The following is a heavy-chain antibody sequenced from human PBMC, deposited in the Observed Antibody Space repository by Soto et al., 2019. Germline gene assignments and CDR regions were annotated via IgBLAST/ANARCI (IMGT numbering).Heavy chain of an antibody. CDR1: GFTFSSYE. V-gene: IGHV3-48*03. CDR2: ISSSGSTI. D-gene: IGHD3-10*01. Sequence: EVQLVESGGGLVQPGGSLRRSCAASGFTFSSYEMNWVRQAPGKGLEWVSYISSSGSTIFYADSVKGRFTISGDNAKNSLYLHMNSLRAEDTAVYYCARDDGLGLEPYYGMDVWGQGTTVTVSS. CDR3: ARDDGLGLEPYYGMDV. J-gene: IGHJ6*02.